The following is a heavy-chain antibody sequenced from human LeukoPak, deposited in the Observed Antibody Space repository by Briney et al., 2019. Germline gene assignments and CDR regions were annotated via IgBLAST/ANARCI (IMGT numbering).Heavy chain of an antibody. CDR1: GFTFSSYA. Sequence: GGSLRLSCAASGFTFSSYAMHWVRQAPGKGLEWVAVISYDGSNKYYADSVKGRFTISRDNSKNTLYLQMNSLRAEDTAVYYCARDKGARLGYCSSTSGYEDYYYGMDVWGQGTTVPVSS. CDR3: ARDKGARLGYCSSTSGYEDYYYGMDV. CDR2: ISYDGSNK. J-gene: IGHJ6*02. V-gene: IGHV3-30-3*01. D-gene: IGHD2-2*01.